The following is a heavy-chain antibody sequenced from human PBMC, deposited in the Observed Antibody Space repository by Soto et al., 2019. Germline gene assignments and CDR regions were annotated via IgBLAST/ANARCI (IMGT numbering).Heavy chain of an antibody. J-gene: IGHJ6*02. CDR2: INPNSGGT. V-gene: IGHV1-2*04. CDR3: ARGPWMRYSGYGLDV. Sequence: ASVKVSCKXSGYTFTGYYMHWVRQAPGQGLEWMGWINPNSGGTNYAQKFQGWVTMTRDTSISTAYMELSRLRYDDTAVYYCARGPWMRYSGYGLDVWGQGTTVT. D-gene: IGHD5-12*01. CDR1: GYTFTGYY.